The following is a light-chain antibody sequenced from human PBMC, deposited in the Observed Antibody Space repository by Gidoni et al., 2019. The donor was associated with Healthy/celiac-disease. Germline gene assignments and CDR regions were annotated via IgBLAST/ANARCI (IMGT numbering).Light chain of an antibody. Sequence: QSVLTQPPSASAPPGQRVTIPCSGSSSNIGSNYVYWYQQLPGTAPKLLIYRNNQRPSGVPDRFSGSKSGTSASLAISGLRSEDEADYYCAAWDDSLSGPVFGGGTKLTVL. CDR2: RNN. J-gene: IGLJ2*01. CDR3: AAWDDSLSGPV. V-gene: IGLV1-47*01. CDR1: SSNIGSNY.